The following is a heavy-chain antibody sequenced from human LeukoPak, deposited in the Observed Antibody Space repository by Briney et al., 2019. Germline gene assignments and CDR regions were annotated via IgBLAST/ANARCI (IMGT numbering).Heavy chain of an antibody. V-gene: IGHV4-34*01. J-gene: IGHJ4*02. Sequence: SETLSLTCAVYGGSFSGYYWSWIRQPPGKGLEWIREINHSGSTNYNPSLKSRVTISVDTSKNQFSLKLSSVTAADTAVYYCARPSHKWELTYFDYWGQGTLVTVSS. CDR2: INHSGST. D-gene: IGHD1-26*01. CDR3: ARPSHKWELTYFDY. CDR1: GGSFSGYY.